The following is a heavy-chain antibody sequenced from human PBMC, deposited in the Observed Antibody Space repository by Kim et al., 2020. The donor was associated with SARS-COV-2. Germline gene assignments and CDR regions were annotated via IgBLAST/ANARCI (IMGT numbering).Heavy chain of an antibody. Sequence: SETLSLTCTVSGGSISNYYWSWIRQPPGKGLEWIGNIFYSGSTNYNPSLKSRVTISVDTSKNQFSLNLSSVAAADTAMYYCARSSSRLTNSAVDYWGQGTLVTVSS. J-gene: IGHJ4*02. CDR3: ARSSSRLTNSAVDY. D-gene: IGHD2-2*01. V-gene: IGHV4-59*01. CDR2: IFYSGST. CDR1: GGSISNYY.